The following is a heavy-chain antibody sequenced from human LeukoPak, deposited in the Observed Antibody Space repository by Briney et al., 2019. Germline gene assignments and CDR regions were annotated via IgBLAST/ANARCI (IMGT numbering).Heavy chain of an antibody. V-gene: IGHV3-48*03. CDR3: ARWGRPYYYDSSGYWSDY. Sequence: QPGGSLRLSCAASGFTFGSYEMSWVPQAPGKGLEWVSYIRSSGSTIYYADSVKGRFTISRDNAKNSLYLQMNSLRAEDTAVYYCARWGRPYYYDSSGYWSDYWGQGTLVTVSS. CDR1: GFTFGSYE. D-gene: IGHD3-22*01. CDR2: IRSSGSTI. J-gene: IGHJ4*02.